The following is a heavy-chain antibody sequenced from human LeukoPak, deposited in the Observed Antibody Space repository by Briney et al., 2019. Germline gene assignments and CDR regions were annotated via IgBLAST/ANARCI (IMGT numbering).Heavy chain of an antibody. CDR2: IKSKTDGGTT. CDR3: TTRLWYVDQDY. CDR1: GFTFSNAW. J-gene: IGHJ4*02. V-gene: IGHV3-15*01. D-gene: IGHD6-13*01. Sequence: PGGSLRLSCAASGFTFSNAWMSWVRQAPGKGLEWVGRIKSKTDGGTTDYAAPVKGRLTISRDDSKNTLYLQMNSLKTEDTAVYYCTTRLWYVDQDYWGQGTLVTVSS.